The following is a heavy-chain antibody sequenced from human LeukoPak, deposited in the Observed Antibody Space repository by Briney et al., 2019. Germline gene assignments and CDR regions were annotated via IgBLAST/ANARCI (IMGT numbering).Heavy chain of an antibody. CDR2: ISSSGSTI. J-gene: IGHJ4*02. D-gene: IGHD3-3*01. V-gene: IGHV3-11*01. CDR3: ARDATYYDFWSGYSCDY. Sequence: GGSLRLSCAASGFTFSDYYMSWIRQAPGKGLEWVSYISSSGSTIYYADSVKGRFTISRGNAKNSLYLQMNSLRAEDTAVYYCARDATYYDFWSGYSCDYWGQGTLVTVSS. CDR1: GFTFSDYY.